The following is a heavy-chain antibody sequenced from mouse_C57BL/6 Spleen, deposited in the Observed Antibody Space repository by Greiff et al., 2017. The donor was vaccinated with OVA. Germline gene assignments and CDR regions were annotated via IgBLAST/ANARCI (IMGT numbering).Heavy chain of an antibody. Sequence: VQLTESGPGLVKPSQSLSLTCSVTGYSITSGYYWNWIRQFPGNKLEWMGYISYDGSNNYNPSLKNRISITRDTSKNQFFLKLNSVTTEDTATYYCARDGQLSLDYWGQGTTLTVSS. CDR1: GYSITSGYY. CDR3: ARDGQLSLDY. CDR2: ISYDGSN. D-gene: IGHD3-2*02. J-gene: IGHJ2*01. V-gene: IGHV3-6*01.